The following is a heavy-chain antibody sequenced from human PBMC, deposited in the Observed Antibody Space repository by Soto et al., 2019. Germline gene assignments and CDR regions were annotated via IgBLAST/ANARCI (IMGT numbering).Heavy chain of an antibody. Sequence: GASVKVSCKASGYTFTSYGISWVRQAPGQGHEWMGRISAYNGKKNYAQKIKGRVSMTTATSTSTAYMELRSLRSDDTAVYYCARDGTGYCSGGSCYDYYYYYMDVWGKGTTVTVSS. D-gene: IGHD2-15*01. V-gene: IGHV1-18*01. CDR2: ISAYNGKK. CDR1: GYTFTSYG. CDR3: ARDGTGYCSGGSCYDYYYYYMDV. J-gene: IGHJ6*03.